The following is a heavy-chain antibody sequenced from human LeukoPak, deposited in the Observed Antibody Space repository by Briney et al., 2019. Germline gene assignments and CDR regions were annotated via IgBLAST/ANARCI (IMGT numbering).Heavy chain of an antibody. CDR2: ISGSGGST. Sequence: PGGSLRLSCAASGFTFSSYAMSWVRQAPGKGLEWVSAISGSGGSTYYADSVKGRFTISRDNSKNTLYLQMNGLRAEDTAVYYCAKSAGIAAAGTATVYFDYWGQGTLVTVSS. D-gene: IGHD6-13*01. J-gene: IGHJ4*02. V-gene: IGHV3-23*01. CDR3: AKSAGIAAAGTATVYFDY. CDR1: GFTFSSYA.